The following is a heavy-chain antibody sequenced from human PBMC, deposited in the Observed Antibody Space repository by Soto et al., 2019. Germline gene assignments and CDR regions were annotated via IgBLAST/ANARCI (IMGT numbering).Heavy chain of an antibody. CDR2: FDPEDGET. CDR1: GYTLTELS. Sequence: ASVKVSCKVSGYTLTELSMHWVRQAPGKGLEWMGGFDPEDGETIYAQKFQGRVTMTEDTSTDTAYMELSSLRSEDTAVYYCATDRGPYFIGGSCYSLFLYWGPTPLVTVSS. CDR3: ATDRGPYFIGGSCYSLFLY. V-gene: IGHV1-24*01. D-gene: IGHD2-15*01. J-gene: IGHJ4*02.